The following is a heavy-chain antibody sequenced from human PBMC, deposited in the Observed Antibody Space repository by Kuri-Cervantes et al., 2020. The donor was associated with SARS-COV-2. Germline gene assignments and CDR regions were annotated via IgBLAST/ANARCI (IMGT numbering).Heavy chain of an antibody. CDR3: ARVIDWVTYDY. Sequence: GESLKISCAASGFTFSSYAMHWVRQAPGKGLEWVAVISYDGSNKYYSDSVKGRFTISRDNAKNSLYLQMNSLRAEDTAVYYCARVIDWVTYDYWGQGTLVTVSS. D-gene: IGHD3-22*01. CDR2: ISYDGSNK. V-gene: IGHV3-30-3*01. J-gene: IGHJ4*02. CDR1: GFTFSSYA.